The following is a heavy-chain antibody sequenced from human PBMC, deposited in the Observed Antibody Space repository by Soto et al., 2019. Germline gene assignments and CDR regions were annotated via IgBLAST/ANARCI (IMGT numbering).Heavy chain of an antibody. J-gene: IGHJ5*02. Sequence: GSLRLSCAASGFTFSSHAMSWVRQAPGKGLEWVSVLSGSGGSTYYADSVRGRFTISRDNSKNTLFLQMNNLRAADTAIYYCAKHYSDNTGLDLWGQGTLVTVSS. D-gene: IGHD3-22*01. CDR3: AKHYSDNTGLDL. CDR1: GFTFSSHA. CDR2: LSGSGGST. V-gene: IGHV3-23*01.